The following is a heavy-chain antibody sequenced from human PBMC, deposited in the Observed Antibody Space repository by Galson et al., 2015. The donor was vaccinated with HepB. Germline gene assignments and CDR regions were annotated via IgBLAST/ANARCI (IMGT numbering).Heavy chain of an antibody. D-gene: IGHD3-10*01. J-gene: IGHJ6*02. V-gene: IGHV3-21*01. CDR3: ARDGVVGSENYYYYGMDV. CDR1: GFTFSSYS. CDR2: ISSSSSYI. Sequence: SLRLSCAASGFTFSSYSMNWVRQAPGKGLEWVSSISSSSSYIYYADSVKGRFTISRDNAKNSLYLQMNSLRAEDTAVYYCARDGVVGSENYYYYGMDVWGQGTTVTVSS.